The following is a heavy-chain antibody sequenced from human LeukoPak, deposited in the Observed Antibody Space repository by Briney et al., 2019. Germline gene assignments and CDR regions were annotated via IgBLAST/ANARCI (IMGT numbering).Heavy chain of an antibody. CDR2: IYSGGST. V-gene: IGHV3-66*01. Sequence: PGGSLRLSCAASGFTVSGNCMSWVRQAPGKGLEWVSVIYSGGSTYYADSVKGRFTISRDNSKNTLYLQMNSLRAEDTAVYYCARVGGYDSSGHHYDYWGQGTLVTVSS. CDR3: ARVGGYDSSGHHYDY. D-gene: IGHD3-22*01. CDR1: GFTVSGNC. J-gene: IGHJ4*02.